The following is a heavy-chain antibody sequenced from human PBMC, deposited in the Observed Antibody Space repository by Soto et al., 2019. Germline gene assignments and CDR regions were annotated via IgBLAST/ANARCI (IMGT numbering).Heavy chain of an antibody. V-gene: IGHV3-30*18. CDR2: TSYDGSNK. CDR1: GFTFSSYG. J-gene: IGHJ6*02. CDR3: AKDFDTPVGRVDYYNYGIDV. D-gene: IGHD4-17*01. Sequence: QVQLVESGGGVVQPGRSLRLSCAASGFTFSSYGMHWVRQAAGKGLEWVEVTSYDGSNKYYADSVKGRCTISRDNSKNTLYLQMNSLRAEETAVYYCAKDFDTPVGRVDYYNYGIDVRGQGTTVNVS.